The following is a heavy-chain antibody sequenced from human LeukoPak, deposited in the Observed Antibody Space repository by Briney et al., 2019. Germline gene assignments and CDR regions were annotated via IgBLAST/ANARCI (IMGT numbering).Heavy chain of an antibody. CDR2: INHSGST. J-gene: IGHJ3*02. Sequence: PSETLSLTCAVYGGSFSGYYWSWIRQPPGKGLEWIGEINHSGSTNYNPSLKSRVTISVDTSKNQFSLKLSSVTAADTAVYYCAREITFGGVIATHGAFDIWGQGTMVTVSS. CDR1: GGSFSGYY. D-gene: IGHD3-16*02. V-gene: IGHV4-34*01. CDR3: AREITFGGVIATHGAFDI.